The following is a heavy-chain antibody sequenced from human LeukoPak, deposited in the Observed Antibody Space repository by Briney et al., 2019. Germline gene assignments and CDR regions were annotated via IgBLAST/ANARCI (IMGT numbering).Heavy chain of an antibody. Sequence: ASVKVSCKASGYTFTNYGISWVRQAPGQGLEWMGWISAYNGNTNYAQKFQGRVTMTTDTSTSTAYMEPRSLRSDDTAVYYCARDARTATASIVYDYWGQGTLVTASS. CDR1: GYTFTNYG. V-gene: IGHV1-18*01. CDR3: ARDARTATASIVYDY. CDR2: ISAYNGNT. J-gene: IGHJ4*02. D-gene: IGHD2-21*02.